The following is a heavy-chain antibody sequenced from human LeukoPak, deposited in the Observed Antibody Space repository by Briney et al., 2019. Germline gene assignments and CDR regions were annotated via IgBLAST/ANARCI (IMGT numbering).Heavy chain of an antibody. V-gene: IGHV3-48*01. CDR2: ISTSSSTI. CDR1: GFTFTSSG. D-gene: IGHD3-10*01. CDR3: GRHLREFLYFGEFSAEFYYYYMDV. Sequence: GGSLRLSCAASGFTFTSSGMNWVRQAPGKGLEWVSYISTSSSTIYYADSVKGRFTISRDNAKNSLYLQMNSLRAEDTALYYCGRHLREFLYFGEFSAEFYYYYMDVWGKGTTVTVSS. J-gene: IGHJ6*03.